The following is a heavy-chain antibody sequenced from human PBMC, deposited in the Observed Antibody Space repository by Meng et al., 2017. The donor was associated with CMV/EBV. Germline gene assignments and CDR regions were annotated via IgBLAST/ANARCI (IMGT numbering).Heavy chain of an antibody. CDR2: INPSGGST. J-gene: IGHJ5*02. D-gene: IGHD6-6*01. CDR3: AREEGIAARSDWFDP. Sequence: VQLGQSGAEVKTPGASVKVSCKASGYTFTSYYMHWVRQAPGQGLEWMGIINPSGGSTSYAQKFQGRVTMTRDTSTSTVYMELSSLRSEDTAVYYCAREEGIAARSDWFDPWGQGTLVTVSS. V-gene: IGHV1-46*01. CDR1: GYTFTSYY.